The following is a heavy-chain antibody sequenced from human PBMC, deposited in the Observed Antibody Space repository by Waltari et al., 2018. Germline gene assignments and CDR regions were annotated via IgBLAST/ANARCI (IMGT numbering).Heavy chain of an antibody. D-gene: IGHD4-17*01. CDR3: ARGPTVTTYRMVDY. J-gene: IGHJ4*02. CDR1: GFTVSSNY. Sequence: EVQLVESGGGLVQPGGSLRLSCAASGFTVSSNYMSWVRQAPGKGLEWVSVIYSGGSTYYADSVKGRFTISRDNSKNTLYLQMNSLRAEDTAVYYCARGPTVTTYRMVDYWGQGTLVTVSS. CDR2: IYSGGST. V-gene: IGHV3-66*02.